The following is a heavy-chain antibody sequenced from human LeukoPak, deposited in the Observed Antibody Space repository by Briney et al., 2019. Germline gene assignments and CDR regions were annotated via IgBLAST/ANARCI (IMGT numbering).Heavy chain of an antibody. Sequence: SQTLSLTCTVSGGSISSGDYYWSWICQPPGKGLEWIGYIYYSGSTYYNPSLKSRVTISVDTSKNQFSLKLSSVTAADTAVYYCARVWTHASVIVALEFDYWGQGTLVTVSS. J-gene: IGHJ4*02. V-gene: IGHV4-30-4*01. CDR2: IYYSGST. CDR1: GGSISSGDYY. D-gene: IGHD5-12*01. CDR3: ARVWTHASVIVALEFDY.